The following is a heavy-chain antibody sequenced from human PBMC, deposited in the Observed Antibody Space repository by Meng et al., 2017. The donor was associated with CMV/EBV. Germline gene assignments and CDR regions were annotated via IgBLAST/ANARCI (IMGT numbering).Heavy chain of an antibody. D-gene: IGHD6-6*01. Sequence: GGSLRLSCAASGFTFSGYYMSWIRQAPGKGLEWVSYISSSGSNIYYADSVKGRFTISRDNAKNSLYLQMYSLRAEDTAVYYCARDGSSSSAFGDYYDYGMDVWGQGTTVTVSS. CDR2: ISSSGSNI. CDR3: ARDGSSSSAFGDYYDYGMDV. V-gene: IGHV3-11*01. CDR1: GFTFSGYY. J-gene: IGHJ6*02.